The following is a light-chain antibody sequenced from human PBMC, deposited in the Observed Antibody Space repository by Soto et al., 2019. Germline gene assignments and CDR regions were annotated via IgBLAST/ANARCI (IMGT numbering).Light chain of an antibody. CDR1: QDIRNF. CDR3: QKYSSVPV. CDR2: AAS. J-gene: IGKJ3*01. Sequence: IQMTQSPTSLSASVGDRVTITCRASQDIRNFVAWYQQKPGKAPKLLIYAASTLQSGVPSRCSGSGSGTDFTLTINSLQPDDVATYSCQKYSSVPVFGPGTKVEIK. V-gene: IGKV1-27*01.